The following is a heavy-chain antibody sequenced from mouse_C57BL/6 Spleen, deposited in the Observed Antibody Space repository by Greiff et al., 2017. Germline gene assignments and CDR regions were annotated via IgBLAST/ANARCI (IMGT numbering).Heavy chain of an antibody. J-gene: IGHJ4*01. D-gene: IGHD2-1*01. CDR1: GYAFSSSW. CDR3: AVGDYGNYGARDY. Sequence: QVQLQQSGPELVKPGASVKISCKASGYAFSSSWMNWVKQRPGKGLEWIGRIYPGDGDTNYNGKFKGKATLTADKSSSTAYMQLSSLTSEDSAVYFCAVGDYGNYGARDYWGKGTSVTVST. CDR2: IYPGDGDT. V-gene: IGHV1-82*01.